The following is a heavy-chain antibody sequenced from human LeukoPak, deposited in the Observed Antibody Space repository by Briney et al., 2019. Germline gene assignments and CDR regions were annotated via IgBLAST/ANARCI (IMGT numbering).Heavy chain of an antibody. J-gene: IGHJ1*01. V-gene: IGHV1-69*13. CDR3: ARDQGSGWYLGQYFQY. Sequence: SVKVSCKASGGTFSSYAISWVRQAPGQGLEWMGGIIPIFGTANYAQKFQGRVTITADESTSTAYMELSSLRSEDTAVYYCARDQGSGWYLGQYFQYWGQGTLVTVSS. CDR1: GGTFSSYA. D-gene: IGHD6-19*01. CDR2: IIPIFGTA.